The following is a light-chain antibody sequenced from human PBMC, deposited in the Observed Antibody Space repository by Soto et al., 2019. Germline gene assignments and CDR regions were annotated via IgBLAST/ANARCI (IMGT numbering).Light chain of an antibody. CDR1: QGISNY. CDR2: AAS. Sequence: DIQMTQSPSSLSASVGDRVTITCRASQGISNYLAWYQQKPGKVPKLLIYAASTLQSGVPSRFSGSGSGTDFTLTISSLQPEDVATYYCQKYNSVITFGQGTRLEI. CDR3: QKYNSVIT. V-gene: IGKV1-27*01. J-gene: IGKJ5*01.